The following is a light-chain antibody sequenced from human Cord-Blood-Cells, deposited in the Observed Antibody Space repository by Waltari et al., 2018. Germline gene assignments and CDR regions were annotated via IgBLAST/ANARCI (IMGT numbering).Light chain of an antibody. CDR2: AAS. Sequence: DIQMTQSPSSLSASVGDRVTITCRESQSISSYLNWYQQKPGKAPKLQIYAASSLQSGVPSRFSGSGSGTEFTLTISSLQPEDFATYYCQQSYSTPWTFGQGTKVEIK. V-gene: IGKV1-39*01. CDR1: QSISSY. J-gene: IGKJ1*01. CDR3: QQSYSTPWT.